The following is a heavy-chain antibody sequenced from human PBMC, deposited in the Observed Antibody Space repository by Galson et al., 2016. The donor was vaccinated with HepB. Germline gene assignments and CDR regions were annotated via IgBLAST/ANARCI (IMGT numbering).Heavy chain of an antibody. CDR3: ATIGYDSTWSATGVPKFDF. CDR1: GFTFSSYA. Sequence: SLRLSCAASGFTFSSYAMHWVRQAPGKGLDWVASISYEESKKYYADSAKGRFTISRDNSKNTLYLQMNSLRAEDTAVYYCATIGYDSTWSATGVPKFDFWGQGTLVTVSS. CDR2: ISYEESKK. V-gene: IGHV3-30*04. D-gene: IGHD6-13*01. J-gene: IGHJ4*02.